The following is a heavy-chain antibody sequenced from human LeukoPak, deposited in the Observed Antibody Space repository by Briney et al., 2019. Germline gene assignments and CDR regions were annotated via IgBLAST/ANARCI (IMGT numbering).Heavy chain of an antibody. V-gene: IGHV1-2*04. CDR1: GYTFTSYA. CDR3: ARESFYSTCLDY. Sequence: EASVKVSCKASGYTFTSYAMNWVRQAPGQGLEWMGWINPNSGGTNYAQKFQGWVTMTRDTSISTAYMELSRLRSDDTAVYYCARESFYSTCLDYWGQGTLVTVSS. CDR2: INPNSGGT. D-gene: IGHD6-13*01. J-gene: IGHJ4*02.